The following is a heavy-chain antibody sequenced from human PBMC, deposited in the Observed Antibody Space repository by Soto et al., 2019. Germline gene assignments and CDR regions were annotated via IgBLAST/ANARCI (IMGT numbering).Heavy chain of an antibody. J-gene: IGHJ4*02. CDR3: ARVGGYYGDYPNFDY. CDR2: IYYSGST. V-gene: IGHV4-59*01. D-gene: IGHD4-17*01. CDR1: GGSIGNYY. Sequence: SETLSLTCTVSGGSIGNYYWSWIRQPPGKGLEWIGNIYYSGSTNYNPSLKSRVTISLDTSKDRSFLRLSSMTAADTAVYYCARVGGYYGDYPNFDYWGQGTLVTVSS.